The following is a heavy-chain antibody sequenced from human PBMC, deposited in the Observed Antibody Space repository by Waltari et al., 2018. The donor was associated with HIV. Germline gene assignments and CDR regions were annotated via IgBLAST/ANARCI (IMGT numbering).Heavy chain of an antibody. CDR3: ASLHRGRVEDYGDYAGGVDY. V-gene: IGHV4-34*01. J-gene: IGHJ4*02. CDR1: GGSFSGYY. D-gene: IGHD4-17*01. CDR2: INHRGST. Sequence: QVQLQQWGAGLLKPSETLSLTCAVYGGSFSGYYWSWIRQPPGKGLEWIWEINHRGSTNYNPSLKSRVTISVDTSKNQFSLKLSSVTAADTAVYYCASLHRGRVEDYGDYAGGVDYWGQGTLVTVSS.